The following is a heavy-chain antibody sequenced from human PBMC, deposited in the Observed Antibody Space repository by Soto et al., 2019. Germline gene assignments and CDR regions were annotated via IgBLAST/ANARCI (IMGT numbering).Heavy chain of an antibody. V-gene: IGHV4-59*08. D-gene: IGHD6-19*01. CDR2: IYYSGST. Sequence: QVQLQESGPGLVKPSETLSLTCTVSGGSISSYYWSWIRQPPGKGLEWIGYIYYSGSTNYNHSLKSLVTISVDTSKNQFSLKLSSVTAADSAVYYCARQVGGWAPWYFDYWGQGTLVTVSS. J-gene: IGHJ4*02. CDR3: ARQVGGWAPWYFDY. CDR1: GGSISSYY.